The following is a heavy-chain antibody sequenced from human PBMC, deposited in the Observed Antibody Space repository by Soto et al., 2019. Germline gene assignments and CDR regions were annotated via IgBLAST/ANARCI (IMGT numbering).Heavy chain of an antibody. CDR3: ARDVLGYCSGGSCYSNGMDV. CDR1: GGTFSSYA. CDR2: IIPIFGTA. J-gene: IGHJ6*02. V-gene: IGHV1-69*13. D-gene: IGHD2-15*01. Sequence: ASVKVSCKASGGTFSSYAISWVRQAPGQGLEWMGGIIPIFGTANYAQKFQGGVTITADESTSTAYMELSSLRSEDTAVYYCARDVLGYCSGGSCYSNGMDVWGQGTTVTVSS.